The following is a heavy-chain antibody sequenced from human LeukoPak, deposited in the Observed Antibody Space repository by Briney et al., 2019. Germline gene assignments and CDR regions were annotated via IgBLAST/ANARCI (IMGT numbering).Heavy chain of an antibody. J-gene: IGHJ4*02. V-gene: IGHV3-30*04. D-gene: IGHD3-10*01. CDR2: ISYDGSNK. CDR3: ARDPHYGSGSYYPSDYYFDY. CDR1: GFTFSGYA. Sequence: GGSLRLSCAASGFTFSGYAMHWVRQAPGKGLEWVAVISYDGSNKYYADSVKGRFTISRDSPKNTLYLQMNSLRAEDTAVYYCARDPHYGSGSYYPSDYYFDYWGQGTPVTVSS.